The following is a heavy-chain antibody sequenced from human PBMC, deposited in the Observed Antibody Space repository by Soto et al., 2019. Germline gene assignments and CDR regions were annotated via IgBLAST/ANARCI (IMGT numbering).Heavy chain of an antibody. V-gene: IGHV4-59*01. CDR3: ARVNGGSGSYYIDY. J-gene: IGHJ4*02. CDR2: IYYSGST. Sequence: QVQLQESGPGLVKPSETLSLTCTVSGGSISSYYWSWIRQPPGKGLEWIGYIYYSGSTNYNPSLKSRVTISVDTSKNPFSLKLSSVTAADTAVYYCARVNGGSGSYYIDYWGQGTLVTVSS. D-gene: IGHD3-10*01. CDR1: GGSISSYY.